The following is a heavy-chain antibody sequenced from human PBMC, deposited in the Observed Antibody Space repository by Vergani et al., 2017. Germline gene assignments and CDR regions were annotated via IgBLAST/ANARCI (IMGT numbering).Heavy chain of an antibody. CDR3: ARATYSSGWNDHWFDP. J-gene: IGHJ5*02. V-gene: IGHV4-59*01. CDR2: IYYSGST. Sequence: QVQLQESGPGLVKPSETLSLTCTVSGGSISSYYWSWIRQPPGKGLEWIGYIYYSGSTNYNPSLKSRVTISVHTSKNQFSLKLSSVTAADTAVYYCARATYSSGWNDHWFDPWGQGALVTVSS. CDR1: GGSISSYY. D-gene: IGHD6-19*01.